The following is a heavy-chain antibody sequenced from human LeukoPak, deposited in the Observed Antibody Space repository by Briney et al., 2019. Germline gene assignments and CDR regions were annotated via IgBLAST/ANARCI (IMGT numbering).Heavy chain of an antibody. D-gene: IGHD3-10*01. CDR2: TYWNNDK. CDR1: GFSLSSTGVG. CDR3: AHKGRGSGSYNM. J-gene: IGHJ4*02. V-gene: IGHV2-5*01. Sequence: SGPTLVNPTQTLTLTCSFSGFSLSSTGVGVAWIRQPPGKALEWLAVTYWNNDKSYSPSLKSRLTITKDTSKNQVVLIMTNMDPVDTATYYCAHKGRGSGSYNMWGQGTLVTVSS.